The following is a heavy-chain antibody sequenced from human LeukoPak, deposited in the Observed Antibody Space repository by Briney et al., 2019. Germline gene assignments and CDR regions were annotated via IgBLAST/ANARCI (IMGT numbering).Heavy chain of an antibody. J-gene: IGHJ4*02. V-gene: IGHV3-48*04. CDR3: AKSRAADTTLLFDY. CDR2: VGIISDTV. Sequence: GGSLRLSCAASGFSFGSYSMNWVRQAPGKGLEWISFVGIISDTVYYADSVKGRFTISRDNAQNSLYLQMDSLRAEDTAVYYCAKSRAADTTLLFDYWGQGTLVTVSS. CDR1: GFSFGSYS. D-gene: IGHD6-13*01.